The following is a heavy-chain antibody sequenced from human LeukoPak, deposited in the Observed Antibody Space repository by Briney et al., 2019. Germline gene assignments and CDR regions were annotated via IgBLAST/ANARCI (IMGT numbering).Heavy chain of an antibody. CDR1: GGSISSYY. D-gene: IGHD3-10*01. CDR2: IYTSGST. CDR3: ARTRTRTITMVRGGTPPCWFDP. J-gene: IGHJ5*02. Sequence: SETLSLTSTVSGGSISSYYWSWIRQPAGKGLEWIGRIYTSGSTNYNPSLKSRVTMTVDTSKNQFSLKLSSVTAADTAVYYCARTRTRTITMVRGGTPPCWFDPWGQGTLVTVSS. V-gene: IGHV4-4*07.